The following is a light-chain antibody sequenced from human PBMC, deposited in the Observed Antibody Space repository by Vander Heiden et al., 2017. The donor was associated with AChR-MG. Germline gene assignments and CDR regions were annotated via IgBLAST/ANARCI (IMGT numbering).Light chain of an antibody. CDR3: NSYTSSSTYVV. Sequence: QSTLTQPASASGSPGPSILIPCPGTCSDVGGSKSVCWYQQYPGKAPKLMIYDVSYRPSGVSNRFSGSKSGNTASLTISGLQAEDEADYYCNSYTSSSTYVVFGGGTKLTVL. J-gene: IGLJ2*01. V-gene: IGLV2-14*03. CDR1: CSDVGGSKS. CDR2: DVS.